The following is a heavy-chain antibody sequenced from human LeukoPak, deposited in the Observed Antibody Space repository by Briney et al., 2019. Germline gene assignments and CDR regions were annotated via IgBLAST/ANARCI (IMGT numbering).Heavy chain of an antibody. CDR2: ISSSGSTI. CDR3: ARSAQRDYDILTGYYGPDY. Sequence: GGSLRLSCAASGFTFSSYEMNWVRQAPGKGLEWVSYISSSGSTIYYADSVKGRFTISRDNAKNSLYLQMNSLRAEDTAVYYCARSAQRDYDILTGYYGPDYWGQGTLVTVSS. J-gene: IGHJ4*02. D-gene: IGHD3-9*01. CDR1: GFTFSSYE. V-gene: IGHV3-48*03.